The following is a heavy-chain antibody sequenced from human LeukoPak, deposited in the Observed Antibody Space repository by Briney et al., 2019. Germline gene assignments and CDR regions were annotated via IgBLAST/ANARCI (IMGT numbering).Heavy chain of an antibody. D-gene: IGHD3-16*01. CDR3: ARGRGTRVGYNWFDP. CDR2: INHSGST. CDR1: GGSFSGYY. Sequence: SETLSLTCAVYGGSFSGYYWSWIRQPPGKGLEWIGEINHSGSTNYNPSLKSRVTISVDTSKNQFSLKLSSVTAADTAVYYCARGRGTRVGYNWFDPWGQGTLVTVSS. V-gene: IGHV4-34*01. J-gene: IGHJ5*02.